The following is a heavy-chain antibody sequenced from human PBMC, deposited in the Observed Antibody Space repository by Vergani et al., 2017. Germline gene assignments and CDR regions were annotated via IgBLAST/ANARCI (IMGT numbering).Heavy chain of an antibody. CDR2: IDHTGRP. J-gene: IGHJ6*03. D-gene: IGHD4-11*01. CDR3: ARVNTETNGHLYYCYYMDV. V-gene: IGHV4-34*01. Sequence: QVQLQQWGGGLLKPSETLSLTCVVNGGSFTSYHWTWIRQSPGEGLEWVGDIDHTGRPDYNLSLKSRLTMSVDKSRNQFSLTLNSVTATDTAIYFCARVNTETNGHLYYCYYMDVWGQGTAVTVS. CDR1: GGSFTSYH.